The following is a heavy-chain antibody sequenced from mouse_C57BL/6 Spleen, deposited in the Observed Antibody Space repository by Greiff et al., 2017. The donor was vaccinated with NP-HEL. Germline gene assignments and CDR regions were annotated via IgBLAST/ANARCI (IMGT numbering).Heavy chain of an antibody. V-gene: IGHV8-8*01. CDR1: GFSLSTFGMG. CDR2: IWWDDDK. CDR3: ARIERENYYGSSYFDY. Sequence: QVTLKVSGPGTLQPSQTLSLTCSFSGFSLSTFGMGVGWIRQPSGQGLEWLAHIWWDDDKYYNPALKSRLTISKDTSKNQVFLKIANVDTADTATYYCARIERENYYGSSYFDYWGQGTTLTVSS. J-gene: IGHJ2*01. D-gene: IGHD1-1*01.